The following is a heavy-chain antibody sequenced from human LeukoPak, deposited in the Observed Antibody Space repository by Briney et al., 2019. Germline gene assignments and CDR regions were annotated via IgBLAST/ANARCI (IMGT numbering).Heavy chain of an antibody. CDR3: ARVLAAAGNFDY. J-gene: IGHJ4*02. D-gene: IGHD6-13*01. CDR1: GGSISSSSYY. Sequence: SETLSLTCTVSGGSISSSSYYWGWIRQPPGKGLEWIGSIYYSGSTYYNPSLKSRVTISVDTSKNQFSLKLSSVTAADTAVYYCARVLAAAGNFDYWGQGTLVTVSS. V-gene: IGHV4-39*07. CDR2: IYYSGST.